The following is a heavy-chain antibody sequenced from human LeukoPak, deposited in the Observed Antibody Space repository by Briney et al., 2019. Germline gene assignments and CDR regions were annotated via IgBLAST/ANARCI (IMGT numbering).Heavy chain of an antibody. CDR1: GGSISSSNW. CDR2: IYHSGST. V-gene: IGHV4-4*02. Sequence: SGTLSLTCAVSGGSISSSNWWSWVRQPPGKGLEWIGEIYHSGSTNYNPSLKSRVTISVDKSKNQFSLKLSSVTAADTAVYYCARERYGSGSYYADYYYYMDVWGKGTTVTISS. J-gene: IGHJ6*03. CDR3: ARERYGSGSYYADYYYYMDV. D-gene: IGHD3-10*01.